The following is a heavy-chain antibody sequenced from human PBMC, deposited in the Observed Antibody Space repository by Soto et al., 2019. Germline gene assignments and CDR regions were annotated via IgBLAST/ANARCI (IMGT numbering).Heavy chain of an antibody. CDR3: ASRGIEATTHFDY. Sequence: SETLSLTCTVSGGSISSSSYYWGWIRQPPGKGLEWIGSIYYSGSTYYNPSLKSRVTISVDTSKNQFSLKLSSVTAADTAVYYCASRGIEATTHFDYWGQGTLVTVSS. CDR1: GGSISSSSYY. D-gene: IGHD5-12*01. V-gene: IGHV4-39*01. CDR2: IYYSGST. J-gene: IGHJ4*02.